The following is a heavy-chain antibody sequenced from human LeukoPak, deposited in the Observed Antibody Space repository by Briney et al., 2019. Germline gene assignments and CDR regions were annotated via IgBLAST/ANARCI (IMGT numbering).Heavy chain of an antibody. V-gene: IGHV4-59*01. CDR3: ARAGLLWFGESLYGMDV. CDR2: IYYSGST. Sequence: TSETLSLTCTVSGGSISSYYWSWIRQPPGKGLEWIGYIYYSGSTNYNPSLKSRVTISVDTSKNQSSLKLSSVTAADTAVYYCARAGLLWFGESLYGMDVWGQGTTVTVSS. J-gene: IGHJ6*02. CDR1: GGSISSYY. D-gene: IGHD3-10*01.